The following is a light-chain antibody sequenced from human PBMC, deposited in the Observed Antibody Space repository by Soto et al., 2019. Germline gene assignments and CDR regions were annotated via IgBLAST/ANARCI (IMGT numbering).Light chain of an antibody. CDR2: AAS. V-gene: IGKV1-39*01. Sequence: DIQMTPSPSSLSASVVDRVPITCRASQSISSYLNWYQQKPGKAPKLLIYAASSLQSGVPSRFSGSGSGTDFTLTISSLQPEDFATYYCQQSYSTPSPIPFGQGTRLE. CDR3: QQSYSTPSPIP. CDR1: QSISSY. J-gene: IGKJ5*01.